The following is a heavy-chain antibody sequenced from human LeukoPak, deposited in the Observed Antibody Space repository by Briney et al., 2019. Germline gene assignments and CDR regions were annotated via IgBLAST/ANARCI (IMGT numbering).Heavy chain of an antibody. CDR1: GYTLTELS. J-gene: IGHJ3*02. D-gene: IGHD6-13*01. V-gene: IGHV1-24*01. CDR3: ATVSLAGIGSFDI. CDR2: LDPEDGET. Sequence: GASVKVSCKVSGYTLTELSMHWVRQAPGKGLEWMGGLDPEDGETIYAQKFQGRVTMTEDTSTDTAYMELSSLRSEDTAVYYCATVSLAGIGSFDIWGQGTMVTVSS.